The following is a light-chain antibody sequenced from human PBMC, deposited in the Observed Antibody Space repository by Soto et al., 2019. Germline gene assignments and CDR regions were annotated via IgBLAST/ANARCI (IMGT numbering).Light chain of an antibody. Sequence: DIVLKQSPGTLSLSPGERATLSCRASETVNSNYLAWYQQKRGQAPRLLIYGASRRATGIPDRFSGSGSGTDFTLTITRLEPEDFAVYYCQQYGSSRTFGQGTKVDIK. V-gene: IGKV3-20*01. J-gene: IGKJ1*01. CDR2: GAS. CDR3: QQYGSSRT. CDR1: ETVNSNY.